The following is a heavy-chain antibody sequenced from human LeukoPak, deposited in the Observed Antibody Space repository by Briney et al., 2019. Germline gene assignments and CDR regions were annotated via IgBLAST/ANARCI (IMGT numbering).Heavy chain of an antibody. CDR1: GGSFSDYY. J-gene: IGHJ4*02. Sequence: SETLSLTCAVYGGSFSDYYWNWLRQPPGKGLEWIGEINHSGSANYNPSLKSRVTISVDTSKNQFSLKLSSVTAADTAVYYCARGIPNSSSTSCYHDYFDYWGRGILVTVSS. V-gene: IGHV4-34*01. CDR3: ARGIPNSSSTSCYHDYFDY. D-gene: IGHD2-2*01. CDR2: INHSGSA.